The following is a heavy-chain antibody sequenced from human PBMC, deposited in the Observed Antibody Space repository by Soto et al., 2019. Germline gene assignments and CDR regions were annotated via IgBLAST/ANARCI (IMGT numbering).Heavy chain of an antibody. CDR2: INHSGST. J-gene: IGHJ5*02. CDR1: GGSFSGYY. CDR3: ARVGPPADP. Sequence: SETLSLTCAVYGGSFSGYYLSWIRQPPGKGLEWIGEINHSGSTNYNPSLKSRVTISVDTSKNQFSLKLSSVTAADTAVYYCARVGPPADPWGQGTLVTVSS. V-gene: IGHV4-34*01.